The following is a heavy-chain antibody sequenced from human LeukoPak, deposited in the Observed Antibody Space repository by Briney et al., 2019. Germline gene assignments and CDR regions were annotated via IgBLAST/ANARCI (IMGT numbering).Heavy chain of an antibody. CDR2: MRRDGNEI. J-gene: IGHJ4*02. Sequence: GGSLRLSCSASGFTFSTYWMSWVCQAPGKGLEWVANMRRDGNEIYYLDSVRGRFTISRDTSKSTLYLQLNSLRAEDTAIYYCAKGIDSTGYYPFDYWGQGTLVTVSS. CDR3: AKGIDSTGYYPFDY. D-gene: IGHD3-22*01. CDR1: GFTFSTYW. V-gene: IGHV3-7*03.